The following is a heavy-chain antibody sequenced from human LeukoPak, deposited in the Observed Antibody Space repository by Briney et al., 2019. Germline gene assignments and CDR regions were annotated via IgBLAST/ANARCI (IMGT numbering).Heavy chain of an antibody. CDR3: ARAPGIAAAGTHFDF. CDR1: GGXLSSYY. CDR2: IYYSGSA. V-gene: IGHV4-59*01. D-gene: IGHD6-13*01. Sequence: PSETLSLTCTVSGGXLSSYYWSWIRQPPGKGQEWIGYIYYSGSAKYNPSLKSRVTISVDTSKNQFSLKLSSVTAGDTAVYYCARAPGIAAAGTHFDFWGQGTLVTVSS. J-gene: IGHJ4*02.